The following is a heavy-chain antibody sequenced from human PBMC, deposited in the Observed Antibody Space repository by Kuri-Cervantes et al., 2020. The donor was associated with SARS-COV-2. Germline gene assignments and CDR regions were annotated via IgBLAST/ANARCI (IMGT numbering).Heavy chain of an antibody. J-gene: IGHJ3*02. D-gene: IGHD2-15*01. Sequence: GGSLRLSCAASGFTFSNAWMNWVRQAPGKGLEWVGRIKSKTDGGTTDYAAPVKGRFTISRDDSKNTLYLQMNSLKTEDTAVYYCTTDSRVVLIAFDIWGQGTMVTVSS. CDR3: TTDSRVVLIAFDI. V-gene: IGHV3-15*07. CDR2: IKSKTDGGTT. CDR1: GFTFSNAW.